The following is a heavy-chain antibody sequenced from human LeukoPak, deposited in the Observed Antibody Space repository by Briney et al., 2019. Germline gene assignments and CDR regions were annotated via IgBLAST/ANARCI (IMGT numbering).Heavy chain of an antibody. V-gene: IGHV3-30*18. CDR3: AKGDSGYVFAFDI. J-gene: IGHJ3*02. CDR2: ISYDGSNK. D-gene: IGHD5-12*01. CDR1: GFTFSSYG. Sequence: GRSLRLSCAASGFTFSSYGMHWVRQAPGKGLEWVAVISYDGSNKYYADSVKGRFTISRDNSKNTLYLQMNSLRAEDTAVYYCAKGDSGYVFAFDIWGQGTMVTVSS.